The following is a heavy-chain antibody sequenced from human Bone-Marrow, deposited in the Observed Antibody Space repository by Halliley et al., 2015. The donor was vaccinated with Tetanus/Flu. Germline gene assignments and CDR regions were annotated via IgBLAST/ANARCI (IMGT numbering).Heavy chain of an antibody. CDR2: ISSSGSTI. Sequence: SYISSSGSTIYYADSVKGRFTMARDNAKNSLYLKRNSLRAEDTAVYYCARDRGRLVNCKYGLDVWGQGTTVTVSS. D-gene: IGHD6-25*01. V-gene: IGHV3-48*03. J-gene: IGHJ6*02. CDR3: ARDRGRLVNCKYGLDV.